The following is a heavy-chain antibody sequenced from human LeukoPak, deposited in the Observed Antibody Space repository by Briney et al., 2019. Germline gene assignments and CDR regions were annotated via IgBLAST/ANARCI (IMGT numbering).Heavy chain of an antibody. Sequence: GASVKVSCRASGYTFTSYGISWVRQAPGQGLEWMGWISAYDGNTNYAQKLQGRVTMTTDTSTSTACMELRSLRSDDTAVYYCARFRKNYYDSSGYYYYYYYMDVWGKGTTVTVSS. V-gene: IGHV1-18*01. J-gene: IGHJ6*03. D-gene: IGHD3-22*01. CDR3: ARFRKNYYDSSGYYYYYYYMDV. CDR1: GYTFTSYG. CDR2: ISAYDGNT.